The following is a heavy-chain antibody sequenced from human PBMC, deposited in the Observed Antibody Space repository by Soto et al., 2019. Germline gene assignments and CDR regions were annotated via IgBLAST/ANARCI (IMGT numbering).Heavy chain of an antibody. D-gene: IGHD3-10*01. CDR3: ARMVRGSTVGYYYYMDI. CDR1: GYTFTSHG. J-gene: IGHJ6*03. Sequence: ASVKVSCKTSGYTFTSHGISWVRQAPGQGLEWMGRISPYNGDTNYAQKLQGRVSVTTDSSTRTAYMELRSLRSEDTAVYYCARMVRGSTVGYYYYMDIWAKGPRSPS. CDR2: ISPYNGDT. V-gene: IGHV1-18*01.